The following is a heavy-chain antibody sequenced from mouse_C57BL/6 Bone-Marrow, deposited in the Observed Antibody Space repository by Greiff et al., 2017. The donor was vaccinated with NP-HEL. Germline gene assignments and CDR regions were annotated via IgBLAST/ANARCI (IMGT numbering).Heavy chain of an antibody. J-gene: IGHJ2*01. Sequence: VQLKESGPGLVKPSQSLSLTCSVTGYSITSGYYWNWIRQFPGNKLEWMGYISYDGSNNYNPSLKNRISITHDTSKNQFFLKLNSVTTEDTATYYCARRSNYVDYWGQGTTLTVSS. V-gene: IGHV3-6*01. CDR1: GYSITSGYY. CDR3: ARRSNYVDY. CDR2: ISYDGSN.